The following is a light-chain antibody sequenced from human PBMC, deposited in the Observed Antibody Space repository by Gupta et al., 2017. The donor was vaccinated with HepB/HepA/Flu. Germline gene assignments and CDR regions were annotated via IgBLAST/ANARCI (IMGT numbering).Light chain of an antibody. Sequence: QSGLTQPPSMSRGLQQIATLTRTGNGKNIAYEGATWLQQHQCNPHNVLSYRDNSRPLGISERFSASRSEKIASLTITGLHPEDDADYYCSACDNSLKVWVFGSATKLTVL. J-gene: IGLJ3*02. CDR3: SACDNSLKVWV. CDR1: GKNIAYEG. V-gene: IGLV10-54*04. CDR2: RDN.